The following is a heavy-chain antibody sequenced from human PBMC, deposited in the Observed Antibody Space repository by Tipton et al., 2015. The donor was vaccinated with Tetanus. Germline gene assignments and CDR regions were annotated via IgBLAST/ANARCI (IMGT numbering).Heavy chain of an antibody. J-gene: IGHJ3*01. V-gene: IGHV4-30-4*01. D-gene: IGHD3-10*01. CDR2: ISYSGST. CDR1: GGSISSGDNY. Sequence: TLSLTCTVSGGSISSGDNYWSWLRQPPGKGLEWIGYISYSGSTYYNPSIQSRVTMSRDASKNQFSLRLTSVTAADTAVYFCARGATILLRLGEFTDAFDVWGQGTLVPVSS. CDR3: ARGATILLRLGEFTDAFDV.